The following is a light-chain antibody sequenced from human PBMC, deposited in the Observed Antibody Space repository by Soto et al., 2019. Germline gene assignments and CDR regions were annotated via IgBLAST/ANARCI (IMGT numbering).Light chain of an antibody. CDR1: SSNIGAGYD. CDR3: QSYDSSLSGYVV. J-gene: IGLJ2*01. Sequence: QAVVTQPPSVSGAPGQRVTISCTGSSSNIGAGYDVHWYQQLPGTAPKLLIYGNSNRPSGVPDRFSGSKSGTSASLAITGLQAWDEADYYCQSYDSSLSGYVVFGGGTKVTVL. CDR2: GNS. V-gene: IGLV1-40*01.